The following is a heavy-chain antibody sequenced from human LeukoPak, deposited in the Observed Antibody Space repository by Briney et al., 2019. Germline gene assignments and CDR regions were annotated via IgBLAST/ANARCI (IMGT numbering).Heavy chain of an antibody. Sequence: GGSLRLSCAASGFTFSSDWMHWVRQAPGKGLVWVSLVKSDGISTNYADSVKGRFTISRDNAKNTLYLQMNSLRADDTAVYYCARDKGYAVDYWGQGTLVTVSS. D-gene: IGHD5-12*01. J-gene: IGHJ4*02. CDR2: VKSDGIST. CDR3: ARDKGYAVDY. V-gene: IGHV3-74*01. CDR1: GFTFSSDW.